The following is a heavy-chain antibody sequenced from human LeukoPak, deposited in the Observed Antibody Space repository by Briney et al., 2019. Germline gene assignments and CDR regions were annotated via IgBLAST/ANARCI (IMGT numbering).Heavy chain of an antibody. CDR2: ISANNGNT. J-gene: IGHJ5*02. CDR3: ARDLMSVLRYFDWLYDSSWFDP. D-gene: IGHD3-9*01. Sequence: GASVKVSCKASGYTFTSYGISWVRQAPGQGLEWMGWISANNGNTNYAQHLQGGVTMTTDTSTSTAYMELRSLRSDDTAVYYCARDLMSVLRYFDWLYDSSWFDPWGQGTLVTVSS. CDR1: GYTFTSYG. V-gene: IGHV1-18*01.